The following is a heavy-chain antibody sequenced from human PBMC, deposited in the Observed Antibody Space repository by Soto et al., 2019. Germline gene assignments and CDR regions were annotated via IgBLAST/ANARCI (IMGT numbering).Heavy chain of an antibody. CDR2: ISYDGSDK. Sequence: QVQLVESGGGVVQPGRSLRLSCAASGFTFSSYAMHWVRQAPGKGLEWVALISYDGSDKDYADCVKGRFTISRDNSRNTLFLQMNSLRAEDTAVYYCARDYYKYYDSSGYYRSPAYWGQGTLVTVSS. CDR1: GFTFSSYA. D-gene: IGHD3-22*01. V-gene: IGHV3-30-3*01. CDR3: ARDYYKYYDSSGYYRSPAY. J-gene: IGHJ4*02.